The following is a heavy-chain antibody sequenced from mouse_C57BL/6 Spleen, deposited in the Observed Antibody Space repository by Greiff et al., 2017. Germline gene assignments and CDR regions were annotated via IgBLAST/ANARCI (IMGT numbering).Heavy chain of an antibody. J-gene: IGHJ4*01. CDR2: IYPGSGST. CDR1: GYTFTSYW. Sequence: QVQLQQPGAELVKPGASVKMSCKASGYTFTSYWITWVKQRPGQGLEWIGDIYPGSGSTNYNEKFKSKATLTVDTSSSTAYMQLSSLTSEDSAVYYCGRSPQADYYAMDYWGQGTSVTVSS. V-gene: IGHV1-55*01. D-gene: IGHD3-2*02. CDR3: GRSPQADYYAMDY.